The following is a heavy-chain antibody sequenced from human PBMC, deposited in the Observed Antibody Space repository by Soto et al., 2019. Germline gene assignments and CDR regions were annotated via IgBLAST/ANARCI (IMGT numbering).Heavy chain of an antibody. CDR3: AAGEASSKNLAPYYLDF. D-gene: IGHD6-13*01. CDR1: GGSMRNYF. J-gene: IGHJ4*02. V-gene: IGHV4-59*01. CDR2: IHYSGTT. Sequence: SETLSLTCTVSGGSMRNYFWTWIRHPPGKGLEWIGYIHYSGTTSFFPSYNPSLRSRVTISEDTSKNQFSLKLLSVTTADTAVYFCAAGEASSKNLAPYYLDFWGQGTLVTVSS.